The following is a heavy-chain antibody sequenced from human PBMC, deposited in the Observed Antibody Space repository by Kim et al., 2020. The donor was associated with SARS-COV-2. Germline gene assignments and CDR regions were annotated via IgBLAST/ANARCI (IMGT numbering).Heavy chain of an antibody. V-gene: IGHV1-24*01. CDR3: ATTTIFGVANWFDP. Sequence: ASVKVSCKVSGYTLTELSMHWVRQAPRKGLEWMGGFDPEDGETIYAQKFQGRVTMTEDTSTDTAYMELSSLRSEDTAVYYCATTTIFGVANWFDPWGQGTLVTVSS. CDR1: GYTLTELS. D-gene: IGHD3-3*01. CDR2: FDPEDGET. J-gene: IGHJ5*02.